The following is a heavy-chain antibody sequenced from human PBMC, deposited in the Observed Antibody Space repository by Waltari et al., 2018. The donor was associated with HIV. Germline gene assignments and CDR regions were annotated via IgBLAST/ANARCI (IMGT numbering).Heavy chain of an antibody. Sequence: QVQLQESGPGLVKPSQTLSLTCTVSGGSISSGGYYWSWIRQHPGKGRVWIGHISYIRGTDHHPSLKRRVTLSVDPSKNHFSLELSSVTAGDTAVYYCAIDRHRDWNYVSYYFYGMDVWGQGTTVTVSS. V-gene: IGHV4-31*03. J-gene: IGHJ6*02. CDR2: ISYIRGT. CDR1: GGSISSGGYY. CDR3: AIDRHRDWNYVSYYFYGMDV. D-gene: IGHD1-7*01.